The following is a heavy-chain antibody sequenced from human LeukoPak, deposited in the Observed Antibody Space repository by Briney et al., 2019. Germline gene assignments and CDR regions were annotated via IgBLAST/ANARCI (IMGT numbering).Heavy chain of an antibody. D-gene: IGHD6-19*01. J-gene: IGHJ5*02. V-gene: IGHV1-2*04. Sequence: ASVKVSCKASGYTFTSYGISWVRQAPGQGFEWMGWINLNTGYTNYAQNFQGWVTMTRDTSISTAYMELSRLRSDDTAVYYCARSIAVTGRGTSWWFDPWGQGTLVTVSS. CDR3: ARSIAVTGRGTSWWFDP. CDR2: INLNTGYT. CDR1: GYTFTSYG.